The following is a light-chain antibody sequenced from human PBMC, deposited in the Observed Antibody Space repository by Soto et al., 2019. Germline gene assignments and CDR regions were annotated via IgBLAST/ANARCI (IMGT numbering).Light chain of an antibody. V-gene: IGKV3-11*01. CDR2: DAS. J-gene: IGKJ4*01. CDR3: QQRSNWPPSLT. Sequence: EIVLTQSPATLSLSPGERATLSCRASQSVSSYLAWYQQKPGQAPKLLIYDASNRATGIPARFSGSGSGTDFTLTISRLEPADFAVYYCQQRSNWPPSLTFGGGTKVEIK. CDR1: QSVSSY.